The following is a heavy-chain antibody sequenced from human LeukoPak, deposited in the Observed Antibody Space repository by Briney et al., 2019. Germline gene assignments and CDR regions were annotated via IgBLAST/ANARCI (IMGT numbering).Heavy chain of an antibody. CDR3: AKGVAARPSGVDI. V-gene: IGHV3-30-3*01. CDR1: GFTFSSYA. Sequence: GRSLRLSCAASGFTFSSYAMHWVRQAPGKGLEWVAVISYDGSNKYYVDSVKGRFTISRDNSKNTLYLQMNSLRAEDTAVYYCAKGVAARPSGVDIWGQGTMVTVSS. D-gene: IGHD6-6*01. J-gene: IGHJ3*02. CDR2: ISYDGSNK.